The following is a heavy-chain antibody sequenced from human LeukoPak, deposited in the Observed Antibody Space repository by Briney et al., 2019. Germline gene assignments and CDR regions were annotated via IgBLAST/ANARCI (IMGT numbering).Heavy chain of an antibody. J-gene: IGHJ5*02. CDR2: ISWDGGST. V-gene: IGHV3-43*01. CDR1: GFTFDDYT. CDR3: AKTLHYCTSITCYGWFDP. Sequence: GGSLRLSCAASGFTFDDYTMHWVRQAPGKGLEWVSLISWDGGSTYYADSVKGRFTISRDNSKNSLYLQMNSLRTEDTAVYYCAKTLHYCTSITCYGWFDPWGQGTLVTVSS. D-gene: IGHD2-2*01.